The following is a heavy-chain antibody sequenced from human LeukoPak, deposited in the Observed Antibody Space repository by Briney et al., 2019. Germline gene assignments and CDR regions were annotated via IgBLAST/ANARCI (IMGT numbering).Heavy chain of an antibody. V-gene: IGHV3-15*01. Sequence: GGSLRLSCAASGFTVSNAWMSWVRQAPGKGLEWVGRIKSKTDGGTTDYAAPVKGRFTISRDDSKNTLYLQMNSLKKEDTAVYYCTGVVIGNYYYYYMDVWGKGTTVTVSS. J-gene: IGHJ6*03. D-gene: IGHD3-3*01. CDR2: IKSKTDGGTT. CDR1: GFTVSNAW. CDR3: TGVVIGNYYYYYMDV.